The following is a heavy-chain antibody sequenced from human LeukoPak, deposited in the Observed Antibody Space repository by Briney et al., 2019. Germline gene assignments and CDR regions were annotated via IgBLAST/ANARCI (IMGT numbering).Heavy chain of an antibody. CDR3: ARAWGITNSL. J-gene: IGHJ4*02. CDR1: GGSISSGSYY. V-gene: IGHV4-61*02. D-gene: IGHD3-3*01. CDR2: IYTSGST. Sequence: SETLSLTCTVSGGSISSGSYYWSWIRQPAGKGLEWIGRIYTSGSTNYNPSLKSRVTISVDTSKNRFSLKLSSVTAADTAVYYCARAWGITNSLWGQGTLVTVSS.